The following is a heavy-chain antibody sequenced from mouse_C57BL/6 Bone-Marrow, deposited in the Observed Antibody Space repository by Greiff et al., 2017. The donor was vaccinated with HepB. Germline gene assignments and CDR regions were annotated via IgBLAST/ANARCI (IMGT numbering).Heavy chain of an antibody. CDR2: INPSNGGT. CDR1: GYTFTSYW. J-gene: IGHJ3*01. V-gene: IGHV1-53*01. CDR3: ARSRYGNYPAWFAY. D-gene: IGHD2-10*02. Sequence: QVQLQQSGTELVKPGASVKLSCKASGYTFTSYWMHWVKQRPGQGLEWIGNINPSNGGTNYNEKFKSKATLTVDKSSSTAYMQLSSLTSEDSAVYYCARSRYGNYPAWFAYWGQGTLVTVSA.